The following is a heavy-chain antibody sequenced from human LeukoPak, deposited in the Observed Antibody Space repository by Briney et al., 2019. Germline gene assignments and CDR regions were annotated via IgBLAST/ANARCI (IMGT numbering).Heavy chain of an antibody. J-gene: IGHJ2*01. Sequence: GGSLRLSCAASGFIFTNYNFNWVRQAPGKGLEWVSAISDGGGTNTFYADSVKGRFTISRDNSKNTLYLQMNSLRAEDTALYYCAKEHLYGVAMVRGADLWGRGTLVTVSS. CDR1: GFIFTNYN. D-gene: IGHD3-10*01. CDR2: ISDGGGTNT. V-gene: IGHV3-23*01. CDR3: AKEHLYGVAMVRGADL.